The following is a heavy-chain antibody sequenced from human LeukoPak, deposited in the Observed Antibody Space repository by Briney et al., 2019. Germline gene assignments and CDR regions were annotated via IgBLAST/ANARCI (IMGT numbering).Heavy chain of an antibody. CDR2: IYSGGST. CDR1: EFSVGSNY. D-gene: IGHD1-26*01. J-gene: IGHJ6*03. CDR3: ARDPYSGGYWNYYYYYMDV. V-gene: IGHV3-66*01. Sequence: GGSLRLSCAASEFSVGSNYMTWVRQAPGKGLEWVSLIYSGGSTYYAESVKGRFTISRDKAKNSLFLQLNSLTAADTAVYYCARDPYSGGYWNYYYYYMDVRGKGTTVTISS.